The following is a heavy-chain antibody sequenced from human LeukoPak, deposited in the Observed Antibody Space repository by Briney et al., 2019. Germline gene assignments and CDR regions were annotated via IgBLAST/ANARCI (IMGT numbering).Heavy chain of an antibody. D-gene: IGHD4-17*01. CDR2: IYYSGST. CDR3: ASDRLRGPDAFDI. J-gene: IGHJ3*02. CDR1: GGSISSGDYY. V-gene: IGHV4-30-4*08. Sequence: SETLSLTCTVSGGSISSGDYYWSWIRQPPGKGLEWIGYIYYSGSTYYNPSLKSRVTISVDTSKNQFSLKLSSVTAADTAVYYCASDRLRGPDAFDIWGQGTMVTVYS.